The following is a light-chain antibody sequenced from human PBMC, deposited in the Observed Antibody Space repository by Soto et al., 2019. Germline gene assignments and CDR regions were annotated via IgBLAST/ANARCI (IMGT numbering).Light chain of an antibody. J-gene: IGLJ1*01. Sequence: QSVLTQPRSVSGSPGQSVTISCTGTSLDVGGFDYVSWYQQHPGKAPTLIIYDVTQRPSGVPDRFSGFKSGNTASLTISGLDPGDEADYYCCSYAGIYTYLFGTGTKVTVL. CDR3: CSYAGIYTYL. V-gene: IGLV2-11*01. CDR2: DVT. CDR1: SLDVGGFDY.